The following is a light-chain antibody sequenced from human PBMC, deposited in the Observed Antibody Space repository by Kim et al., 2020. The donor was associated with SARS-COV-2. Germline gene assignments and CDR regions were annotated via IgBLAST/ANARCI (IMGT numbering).Light chain of an antibody. Sequence: TPGERATLSRRASQSVGGVYSALYQQKPGQAPRLLIYDASNRAIGVPDRFSGSGSGTDFTLTISRLEPEDFAVYYCHQDGSSPQTFGQGTKVDIK. CDR2: DAS. J-gene: IGKJ1*01. CDR3: HQDGSSPQT. CDR1: QSVGGVY. V-gene: IGKV3-20*01.